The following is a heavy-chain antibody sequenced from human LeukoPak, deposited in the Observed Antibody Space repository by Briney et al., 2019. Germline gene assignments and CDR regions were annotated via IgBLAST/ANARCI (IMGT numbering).Heavy chain of an antibody. CDR1: GYSISSGHY. CDR3: ARGSYCSSTSCSDKYNWFDP. V-gene: IGHV4-61*01. J-gene: IGHJ5*02. D-gene: IGHD2-2*01. CDR2: IYYSGST. Sequence: SETLSLTCTVSGYSISSGHYWGWIRQPPGKGLEWIGYIYYSGSTNYNPSLKSRVTISVDTSKNQFSLKLSSVTAADTAVYYCARGSYCSSTSCSDKYNWFDPWGQGTLVTVSS.